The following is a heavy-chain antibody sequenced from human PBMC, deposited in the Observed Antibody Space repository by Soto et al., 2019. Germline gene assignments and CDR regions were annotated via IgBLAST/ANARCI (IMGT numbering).Heavy chain of an antibody. CDR2: ITNSGSFV. J-gene: IGHJ3*02. V-gene: IGHV3-21*01. CDR3: AREDYSSSTAFDI. CDR1: GFTFRSYA. D-gene: IGHD6-6*01. Sequence: GSLRLSCEASGFTFRSYAMNWVRQAPGKGLEWVASITNSGSFVYYADSVKGRFTISRDNANNSLFLQLSSLRAEDTAIFFCAREDYSSSTAFDIWGRGTTVTVSS.